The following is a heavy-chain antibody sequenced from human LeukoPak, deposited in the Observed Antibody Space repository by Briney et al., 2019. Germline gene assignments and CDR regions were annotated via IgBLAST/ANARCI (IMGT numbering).Heavy chain of an antibody. CDR1: GYSISSGYY. CDR2: INHSGST. CDR3: ARTTEGGYSYGSFYYYYMDV. D-gene: IGHD5-18*01. V-gene: IGHV4-38-2*02. J-gene: IGHJ6*03. Sequence: SETLSLTCTVSGYSISSGYYWSWIRQPPGKGLEWIGEINHSGSTNYNPSLKSRVTISVDTSKNQFSLKLSSVTAADTAVYYCARTTEGGYSYGSFYYYYMDVWGKGATVTISS.